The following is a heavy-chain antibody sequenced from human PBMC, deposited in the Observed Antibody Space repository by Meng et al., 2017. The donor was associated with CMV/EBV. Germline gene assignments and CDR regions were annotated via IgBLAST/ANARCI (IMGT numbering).Heavy chain of an antibody. D-gene: IGHD3-22*01. Sequence: ASVKVSCKASGYTFTGYYMHWVRQAPGQGLEWMRWINPNSGGTNYAQKFQGRVTMTRDTSISTAYMELSRLRSDDTAVYYCARDSKYYYDSSGYYYVSWWFDPWGQGTLVTVSS. J-gene: IGHJ5*02. CDR2: INPNSGGT. CDR1: GYTFTGYY. V-gene: IGHV1-2*02. CDR3: ARDSKYYYDSSGYYYVSWWFDP.